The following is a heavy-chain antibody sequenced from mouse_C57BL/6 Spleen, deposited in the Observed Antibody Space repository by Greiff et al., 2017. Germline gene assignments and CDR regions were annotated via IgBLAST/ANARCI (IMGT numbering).Heavy chain of an antibody. CDR3: ARGGSSRHWYCDV. CDR1: GFTFSDYG. Sequence: EVKLVESGGGLVKPGGSLKLSCAASGFTFSDYGMHWVRQAPEKGLEWVAYISSGSSTIYYADTVKGRFTISRDNAKNTLFLQMTSLRSEDTAMYYCARGGSSRHWYCDVWGTGTTVTVSS. D-gene: IGHD1-1*01. V-gene: IGHV5-17*01. J-gene: IGHJ1*03. CDR2: ISSGSSTI.